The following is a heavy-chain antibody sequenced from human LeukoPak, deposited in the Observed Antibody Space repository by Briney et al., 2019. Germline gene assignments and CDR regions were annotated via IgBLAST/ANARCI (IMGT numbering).Heavy chain of an antibody. D-gene: IGHD2-8*01. CDR3: AKMVYAIRNLFDP. CDR1: GFTFSSYA. Sequence: GGSLRLSCAASGFTFSSYAMSWVRRAPGKGREGDSAISGSGGSTSYAASVKGRFTISRDNSKNTLYLQMNSLRAEDTAVYYCAKMVYAIRNLFDPWGQGTLVTVSS. J-gene: IGHJ5*02. CDR2: ISGSGGST. V-gene: IGHV3-23*01.